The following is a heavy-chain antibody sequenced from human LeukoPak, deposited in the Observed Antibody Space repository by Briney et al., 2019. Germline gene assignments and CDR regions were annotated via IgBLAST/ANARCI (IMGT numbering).Heavy chain of an antibody. CDR1: GGTFSSYA. V-gene: IGHV1-69*05. CDR3: AREGLQTYNWNYYVGNYYYYYMDV. D-gene: IGHD1-7*01. Sequence: SVKVSCKACGGTFSSYAISWVRQAPGQGLEWMGRIIPIFGTANYAQKFQGRVTITTDESTSTAYMELSSLRSEDTAVYYCAREGLQTYNWNYYVGNYYYYYMDVWGKGTTVTVSS. J-gene: IGHJ6*03. CDR2: IIPIFGTA.